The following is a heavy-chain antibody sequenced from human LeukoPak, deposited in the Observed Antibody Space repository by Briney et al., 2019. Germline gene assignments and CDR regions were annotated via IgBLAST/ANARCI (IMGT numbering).Heavy chain of an antibody. Sequence: ASVNVSRKPSVYTFTSYDINWVRQATGQGLEWMGWMNPNNGNTGYAQKFQGRVTMTRNTSISTAYMELSSLRSEATAVYYCAREYSSSSYYYYYYIDVWGKGTTVTVSS. CDR2: MNPNNGNT. V-gene: IGHV1-8*01. CDR3: AREYSSSSYYYYYYIDV. CDR1: VYTFTSYD. D-gene: IGHD6-6*01. J-gene: IGHJ6*03.